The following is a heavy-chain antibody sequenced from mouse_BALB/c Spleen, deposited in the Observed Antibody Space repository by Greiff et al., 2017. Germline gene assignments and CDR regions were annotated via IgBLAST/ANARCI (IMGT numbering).Heavy chain of an antibody. J-gene: IGHJ2*01. CDR1: GYAFTNYW. Sequence: VQLQQSGAELVRPGTSVKISCKASGYAFTNYWLGWVKQRPGHGLEWIGDIYPGSGNTYYNEKFKGKATLTADKSSSTAYMQLSSLTSEDSAVYFCARTGVRPYYFDYWGQGTTLTVSS. CDR3: ARTGVRPYYFDY. CDR2: IYPGSGNT. V-gene: IGHV1-63*01.